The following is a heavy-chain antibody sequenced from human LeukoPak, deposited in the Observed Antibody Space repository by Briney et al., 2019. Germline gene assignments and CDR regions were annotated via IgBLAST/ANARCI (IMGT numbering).Heavy chain of an antibody. V-gene: IGHV3-15*01. CDR2: SRPATE. CDR1: GFIFKPAY. Sequence: GGSLRLSCAGSGFIFKPAYINWVRQAPGKGLEWIGRSRPATEDYATPVKGRFTISRDDSKNMVYLQMSSLLADDTAVYYCVWSSVWKKRFYLDYWGQGTLVTVSS. J-gene: IGHJ4*02. CDR3: VWSSVWKKRFYLDY. D-gene: IGHD6-19*01.